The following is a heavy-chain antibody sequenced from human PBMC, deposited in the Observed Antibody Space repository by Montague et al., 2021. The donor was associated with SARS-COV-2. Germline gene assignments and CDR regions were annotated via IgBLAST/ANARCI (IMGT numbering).Heavy chain of an antibody. V-gene: IGHV4-59*01. D-gene: IGHD5-12*01. CDR3: ARVSNLRGYSCYDPADAFDI. J-gene: IGHJ3*02. Sequence: SETLSLTCTVSGGSISTYYWSWIRQPPGKGLEWIGYIYYSGSTNYNPSLKSRVTISVDTSKKQFSLKLSSVTAADTAVYYCARVSNLRGYSCYDPADAFDIWGQGTLVTVSS. CDR1: GGSISTYY. CDR2: IYYSGST.